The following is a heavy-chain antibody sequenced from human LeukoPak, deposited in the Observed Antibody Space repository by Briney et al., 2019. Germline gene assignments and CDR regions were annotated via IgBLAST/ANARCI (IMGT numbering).Heavy chain of an antibody. D-gene: IGHD1-26*01. Sequence: GGSLRLSCAASGFTFSSYAMSWVRQAPGKGLEWVSAISGSGGSTYYADSVKGRFTISRDNSKNTLYLQMNSLRAEDTAVYYCAGSGGRTPGNYFTYWAKEPWSPSPQ. J-gene: IGHJ4*01. CDR3: AGSGGRTPGNYFTY. CDR1: GFTFSSYA. CDR2: ISGSGGST. V-gene: IGHV3-23*01.